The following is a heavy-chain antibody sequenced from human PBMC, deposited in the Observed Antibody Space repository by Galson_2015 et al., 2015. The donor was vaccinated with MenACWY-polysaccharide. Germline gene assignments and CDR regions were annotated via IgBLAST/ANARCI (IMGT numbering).Heavy chain of an antibody. V-gene: IGHV1-8*01. D-gene: IGHD6-19*01. Sequence: SVKVSCKASGSTFTSYDINWVRQATGQGLEWMGWMNPNSGNTGYTQKFQGRVTMTRNTSISAAYMELSSLRSEDTAVYYCASTKAGTHDHYFDNWGQGTLVTVSS. J-gene: IGHJ4*02. CDR1: GSTFTSYD. CDR2: MNPNSGNT. CDR3: ASTKAGTHDHYFDN.